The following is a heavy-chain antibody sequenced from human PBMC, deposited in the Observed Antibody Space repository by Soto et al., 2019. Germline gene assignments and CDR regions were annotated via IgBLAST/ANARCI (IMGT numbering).Heavy chain of an antibody. J-gene: IGHJ5*02. D-gene: IGHD3-10*01. CDR1: GGSISSGGYS. CDR3: ARAKDYYGSGSYRGVNWFDP. Sequence: SETLSLTCAVSGGSISSGGYSWSWIRQPPGKGLEWIGYIYHSGSTSYNPSLKSRVTISVDRSKNQFSLKLSSVTAADTAVYYCARAKDYYGSGSYRGVNWFDPWGQGTLVTVS. V-gene: IGHV4-30-2*01. CDR2: IYHSGST.